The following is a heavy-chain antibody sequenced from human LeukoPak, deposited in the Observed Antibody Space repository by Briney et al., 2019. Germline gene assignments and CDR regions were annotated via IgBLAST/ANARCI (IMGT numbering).Heavy chain of an antibody. CDR3: AKLDVGYCSSTSCYTDDAFDI. Sequence: PGGSLRLSCAAYGFTFSSYGMHWVRQAPGKGLEWVAFIRYDGSNKYYADSVKGRFTISRDNSKNTLYLQMNSLRAEDTAVYYCAKLDVGYCSSTSCYTDDAFDIWGQGTMVTVSS. CDR1: GFTFSSYG. CDR2: IRYDGSNK. D-gene: IGHD2-2*02. J-gene: IGHJ3*02. V-gene: IGHV3-30*02.